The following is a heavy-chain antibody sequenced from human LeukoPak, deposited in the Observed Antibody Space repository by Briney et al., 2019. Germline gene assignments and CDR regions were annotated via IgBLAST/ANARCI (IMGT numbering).Heavy chain of an antibody. J-gene: IGHJ4*02. CDR2: ISGSGGST. CDR3: ATVFSSSNEIFDY. V-gene: IGHV3-23*01. D-gene: IGHD2-2*01. CDR1: GFTFSDYA. Sequence: GGSLRLSCAASGFTFSDYAMSWVRQAPGKGLEWVSAISGSGGSTYYADSVKGRFTISRDNSKNTLYLQMNSLRAEDTAVYYCATVFSSSNEIFDYWGQGALVTVSP.